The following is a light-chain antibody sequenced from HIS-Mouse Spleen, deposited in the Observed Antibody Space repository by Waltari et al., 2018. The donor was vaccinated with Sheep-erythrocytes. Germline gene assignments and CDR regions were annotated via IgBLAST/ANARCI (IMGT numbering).Light chain of an antibody. Sequence: QSALTQPASVSGSPGQSITISCTGTSSDVGSYNLVSWYQQHPGKAPKPMIYEGSKRPSGVSNRFSGSKSGNTASLTISGLQAEDEADYYCSSYTSSSTQVFGGGTKLTVL. CDR2: EGS. V-gene: IGLV2-14*02. CDR3: SSYTSSSTQV. CDR1: SSDVGSYNL. J-gene: IGLJ2*01.